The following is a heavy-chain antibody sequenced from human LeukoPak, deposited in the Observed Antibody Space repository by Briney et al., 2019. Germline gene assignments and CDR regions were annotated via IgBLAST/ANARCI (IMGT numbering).Heavy chain of an antibody. Sequence: SETLSLTCTVSGGSISSGGYYWSWIRQHPGKGLEWIGYIYYSGSTYYNPSLKSRVTISVDTSKNQFSLKLSSVTAADTAVYYCARNYGSGYYFDYWGQGTLVTVSS. CDR2: IYYSGST. V-gene: IGHV4-31*03. D-gene: IGHD3-10*01. CDR3: ARNYGSGYYFDY. J-gene: IGHJ4*02. CDR1: GGSISSGGYY.